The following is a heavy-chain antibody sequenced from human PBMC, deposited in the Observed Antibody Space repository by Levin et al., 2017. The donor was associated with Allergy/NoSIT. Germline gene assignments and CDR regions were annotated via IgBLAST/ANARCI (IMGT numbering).Heavy chain of an antibody. CDR2: ISDDGNNN. CDR1: RFTFSSYA. J-gene: IGHJ6*03. CDR3: ARGIWNRDYFVDV. Sequence: PGGSLRLSCAASRFTFSSYAMHWVRQAPGKGLGWVAFISDDGNNNYYADSVKGRFTISRDNSKNTLFLQMNSLRPEDTAVYYCARGIWNRDYFVDVWGKGTTVTVSS. V-gene: IGHV3-30-3*01. D-gene: IGHD1-1*01.